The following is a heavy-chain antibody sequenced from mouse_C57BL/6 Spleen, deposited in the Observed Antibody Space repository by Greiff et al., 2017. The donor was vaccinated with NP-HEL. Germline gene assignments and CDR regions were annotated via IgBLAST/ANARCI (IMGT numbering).Heavy chain of an antibody. J-gene: IGHJ1*03. D-gene: IGHD1-1*01. Sequence: VQLQQSGAELVKPGASVKLSCKASGYTFTSYWMHWVKQRPGQGLEWIGMIHPNSGSTNYNEKFKSKATLTVDKSSSTAYMQLRSLTAEDSAVYYCARIDYGSSHWYFDVWGTGTTVTVSS. V-gene: IGHV1-64*01. CDR3: ARIDYGSSHWYFDV. CDR1: GYTFTSYW. CDR2: IHPNSGST.